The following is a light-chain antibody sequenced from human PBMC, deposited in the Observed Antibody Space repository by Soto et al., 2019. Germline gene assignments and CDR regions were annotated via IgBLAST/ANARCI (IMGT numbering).Light chain of an antibody. CDR1: SGHSSYI. CDR3: ETWDSNIHWV. CDR2: LEGSGSY. Sequence: QPVLTQSSSASASLGSSVKLTCTLSSGHSSYIIAWHQQQPGKTPRYLMKLEGSGSYNKGSGVPDRFSGYSSGADRYLTISTLQFEDEAAYYCETWDSNIHWVFGGGTKLTVL. J-gene: IGLJ3*02. V-gene: IGLV4-60*02.